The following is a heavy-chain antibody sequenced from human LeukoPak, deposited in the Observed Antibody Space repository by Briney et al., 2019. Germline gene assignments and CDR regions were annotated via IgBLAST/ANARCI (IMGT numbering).Heavy chain of an antibody. CDR2: ISYDASSK. CDR1: GFTFSTYA. D-gene: IGHD6-13*01. J-gene: IGHJ4*02. Sequence: GGSLRLSCAASGFTFSTYAMHWVRQAPYEGLEWVTAISYDASSKYYADSVKGRFTISRDNSMSTLYLQLDSLGVEDTAVYYCARGAGGSSGWSTIRYFDWWGQGTLVTVSS. CDR3: ARGAGGSSGWSTIRYFDW. V-gene: IGHV3-30*04.